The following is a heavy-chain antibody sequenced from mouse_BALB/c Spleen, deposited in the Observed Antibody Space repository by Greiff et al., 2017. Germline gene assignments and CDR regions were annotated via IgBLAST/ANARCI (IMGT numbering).Heavy chain of an antibody. CDR2: INPNNGGT. Sequence: EVQLQQSGPELVKPGASVKIPCKASGYTFTDYNMDWVKQSHGKSLEWIGDINPNNGGTIYNQKFKGKATLTVDKSSSTAYMELRSLTSEDTAVYYGARDYYGSSGRWYFDVWGAGTTVTVSS. CDR3: ARDYYGSSGRWYFDV. D-gene: IGHD1-1*01. CDR1: GYTFTDYN. V-gene: IGHV1-18*01. J-gene: IGHJ1*01.